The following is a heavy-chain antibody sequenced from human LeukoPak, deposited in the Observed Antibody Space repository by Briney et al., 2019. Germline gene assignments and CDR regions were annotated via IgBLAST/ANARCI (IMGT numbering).Heavy chain of an antibody. Sequence: SETLSLTCTVSGGSISSYYWSWIRQPPGKGLEWIGYIYYSGSTNYNPSLKSRVTISIDTSKNQFSLKLSSVTAADTAVYYCASHRGGMARGVLPAPYAYWGQGTLVTVSS. J-gene: IGHJ4*02. CDR2: IYYSGST. D-gene: IGHD3-10*01. CDR1: GGSISSYY. CDR3: ASHRGGMARGVLPAPYAY. V-gene: IGHV4-59*08.